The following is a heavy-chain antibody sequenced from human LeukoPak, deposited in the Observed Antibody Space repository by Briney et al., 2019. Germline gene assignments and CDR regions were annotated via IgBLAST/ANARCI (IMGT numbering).Heavy chain of an antibody. V-gene: IGHV4-39*01. D-gene: IGHD3-16*01. CDR1: GGSISSSSYY. CDR2: IYYSGST. CDR3: ARHYVFVSGGSSFDQ. J-gene: IGHJ4*02. Sequence: PSETLSLTCTVSGGSISSSSYYWGWIRQPPGKGLEWIGSIYYSGSTYYNPSLKSRVTISVDTSKNQFSLKLSSVTAADTAVYYCARHYVFVSGGSSFDQWGQGTLVTVSS.